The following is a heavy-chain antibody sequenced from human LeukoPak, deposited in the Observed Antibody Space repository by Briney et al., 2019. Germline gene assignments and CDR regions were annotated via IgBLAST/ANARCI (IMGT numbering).Heavy chain of an antibody. CDR2: IYSGGST. Sequence: GGSLRLSCAASGFTVSSNYMSWVRQAPGKGLEWVSVIYSGGSTYYADSVKGRFTISRDNSKSTLYLQMNSLRAEDTAVYYCARALNYDSSGYSPLYYFDYWGQGTLVTVSS. J-gene: IGHJ4*02. V-gene: IGHV3-53*01. CDR3: ARALNYDSSGYSPLYYFDY. CDR1: GFTVSSNY. D-gene: IGHD3-22*01.